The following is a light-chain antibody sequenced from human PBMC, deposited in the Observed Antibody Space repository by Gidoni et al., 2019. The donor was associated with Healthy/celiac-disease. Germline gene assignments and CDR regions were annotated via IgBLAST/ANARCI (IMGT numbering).Light chain of an antibody. V-gene: IGKV1-13*02. J-gene: IGKJ3*01. CDR3: QQFNSYPLIT. Sequence: ALQLTQSPSSLSASVGDRVTITCRASQGISSALAWYQQKPGKAPKLLIYDASSLESGVPSRFSGSGSGTDFTLTISSLQPEDFATYYCQQFNSYPLITFGPXTKVDIK. CDR1: QGISSA. CDR2: DAS.